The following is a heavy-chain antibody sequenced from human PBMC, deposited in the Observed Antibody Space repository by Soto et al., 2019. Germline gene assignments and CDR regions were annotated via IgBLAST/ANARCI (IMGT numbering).Heavy chain of an antibody. Sequence: SETLSLTCAVYGGSLSGNYWTWIRQSPGKGLEWIGNINHSGSAIYNPSLKSRVTISVGTSNNQFFLELSSVTAADTVVYYCARGICSSSTCNAGVFDFWGQGTLVTVSS. CDR3: ARGICSSSTCNAGVFDF. CDR2: INHSGSA. CDR1: GGSLSGNY. D-gene: IGHD2-2*01. J-gene: IGHJ4*02. V-gene: IGHV4-34*01.